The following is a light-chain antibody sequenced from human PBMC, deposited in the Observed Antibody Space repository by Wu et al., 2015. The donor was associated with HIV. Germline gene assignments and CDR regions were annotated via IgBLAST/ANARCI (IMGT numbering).Light chain of an antibody. V-gene: IGKV1-39*01. Sequence: DIQMTQSPSSLSASVGDRVSITCRASQSISSFLNWYQHQPGKAPKPLIYAASSLYSGVPSRFSGSGSGTDFTLTISSLQPEDFATYYCQQHKSYPRTFGQGTKVDI. CDR2: AAS. CDR1: QSISSF. CDR3: QQHKSYPRT. J-gene: IGKJ1*01.